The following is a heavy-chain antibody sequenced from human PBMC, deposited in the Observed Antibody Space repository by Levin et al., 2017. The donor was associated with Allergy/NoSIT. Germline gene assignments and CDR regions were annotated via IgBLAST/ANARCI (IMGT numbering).Heavy chain of an antibody. V-gene: IGHV3-48*02. J-gene: IGHJ4*02. CDR1: GFTFSSYS. CDR3: ARVTGSGWYPTNDY. CDR2: ISSSSSTI. D-gene: IGHD6-19*01. Sequence: LPGGSLRLSCAASGFTFSSYSMNWVRQAPGKGLEWVSYISSSSSTIYYADSVKGRLTISRDNAKNSLYLQMNSLRDEDTAVYYCARVTGSGWYPTNDYWGQGTLVTVSS.